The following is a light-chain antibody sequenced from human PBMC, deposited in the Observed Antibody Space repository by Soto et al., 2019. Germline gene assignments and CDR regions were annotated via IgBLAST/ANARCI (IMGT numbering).Light chain of an antibody. J-gene: IGKJ3*01. CDR3: ELYGSSPFT. V-gene: IGKV3-20*01. Sequence: IVLTQSPGTLSLSPGERATLSCRASQSVSSSYLAWYQQKPGQAPRPLIYGASSRATGIPDRFSGSGSGTDFTLTISRLEPEDFAVYYCELYGSSPFTFGPGTKVDIK. CDR1: QSVSSSY. CDR2: GAS.